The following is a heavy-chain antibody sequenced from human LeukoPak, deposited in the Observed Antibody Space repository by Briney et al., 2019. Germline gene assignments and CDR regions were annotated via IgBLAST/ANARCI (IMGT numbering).Heavy chain of an antibody. V-gene: IGHV3-23*01. D-gene: IGHD3-22*01. CDR3: AKDRGRYYDSSGYYWGYYFDS. CDR1: GFTFSSYV. J-gene: IGHJ4*02. CDR2: ISGSGGST. Sequence: GGSLRLSCAASGFTFSSYVVNWVRQAPGKGLEWVSAISGSGGSTYYADSVKGRFTISRDNSKNTLYLQMSSLRAEDTAVYYCAKDRGRYYDSSGYYWGYYFDSWGQGILVTVSS.